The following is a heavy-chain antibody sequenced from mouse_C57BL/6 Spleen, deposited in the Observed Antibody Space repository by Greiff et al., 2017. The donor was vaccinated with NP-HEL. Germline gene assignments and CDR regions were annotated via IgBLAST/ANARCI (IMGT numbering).Heavy chain of an antibody. Sequence: EVMLVESGGGLVKPGGSLKLSCSASGFTFSSYTMSWVRQTPEKRLEWVATISGGGGNTYYPDSVKGRFTISRDNAKNTLYLQMSSLRSEDTALYYCARLLWIPHWYFDVWGTGTTVTVSS. CDR2: ISGGGGNT. CDR3: ARLLWIPHWYFDV. CDR1: GFTFSSYT. V-gene: IGHV5-9*01. J-gene: IGHJ1*03. D-gene: IGHD1-1*02.